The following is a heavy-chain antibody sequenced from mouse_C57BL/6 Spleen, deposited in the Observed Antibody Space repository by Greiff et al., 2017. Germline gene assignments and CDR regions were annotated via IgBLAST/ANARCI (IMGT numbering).Heavy chain of an antibody. V-gene: IGHV2-2*02. J-gene: IGHJ1*03. Sequence: VKLMEPGPGLVQPSQSLSITCTVSGFSFTSYGVHWVRQSPGKGLEWLGVIWSGGSTDYNAAFISRLIISKDNSNSQVFYKMNSLQTTDTAMYYCASITYLERCAIDVWGTGTTVTVSS. CDR1: GFSFTSYG. D-gene: IGHD5-1*01. CDR3: ASITYLERCAIDV. CDR2: IWSGGST.